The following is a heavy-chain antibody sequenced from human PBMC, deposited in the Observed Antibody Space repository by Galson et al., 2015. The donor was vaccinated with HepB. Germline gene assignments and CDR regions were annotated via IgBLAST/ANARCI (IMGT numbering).Heavy chain of an antibody. CDR2: MSPNSGNT. CDR1: GFTFTSYD. V-gene: IGHV1-8*01. Sequence: SVKVSCKASGFTFTSYDINWVRQATGQGLEWMGWMSPNSGNTGYAQKFQGRVTMTWDTSIGIAYMELTRLRSEDTAVYYCARGPAGYDSSGYFDFWGQGTLVTVSS. D-gene: IGHD3-22*01. CDR3: ARGPAGYDSSGYFDF. J-gene: IGHJ4*02.